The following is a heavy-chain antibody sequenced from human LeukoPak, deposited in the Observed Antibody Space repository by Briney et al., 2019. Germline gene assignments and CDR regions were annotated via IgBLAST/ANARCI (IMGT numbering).Heavy chain of an antibody. D-gene: IGHD1-14*01. CDR1: GFTFSTYS. CDR3: ARGGTRRPSPFDY. CDR2: ISSISTTI. V-gene: IGHV3-48*04. Sequence: GGSLRLSCVASGFTFSTYSMNWVRQAPGKGLEWVSYISSISTTIYYADSVKGRFTISRDNTKNSVYLQMSSLRGDDTAIYYCARGGTRRPSPFDYWGQGTPVTVSS. J-gene: IGHJ4*02.